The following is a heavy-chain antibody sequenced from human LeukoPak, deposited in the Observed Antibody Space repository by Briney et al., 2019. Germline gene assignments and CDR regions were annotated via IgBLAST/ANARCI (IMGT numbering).Heavy chain of an antibody. D-gene: IGHD6-19*01. CDR2: IYYSGST. CDR1: GGSISSYY. CDR3: ARSPGIAVAGHYNWFDP. J-gene: IGHJ5*02. V-gene: IGHV4-59*08. Sequence: KPSETLFPTCTVSGGSISSYYWSWIRQPPGKGLEWIGYIYYSGSTNYNPSLKSRVTISVDTSKNQFSLKLSSVTAADTAVYYCARSPGIAVAGHYNWFDPWGQGTLVTVSS.